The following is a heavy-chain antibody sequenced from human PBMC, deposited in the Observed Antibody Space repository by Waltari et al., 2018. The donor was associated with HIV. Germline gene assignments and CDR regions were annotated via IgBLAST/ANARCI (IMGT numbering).Heavy chain of an antibody. V-gene: IGHV2-5*01. D-gene: IGHD2-15*01. CDR2: IYWNDDK. CDR1: GFSLSTTGVG. Sequence: QITLKESGPTLVKPTQTLTLTCTFSGFSLSTTGVGVAWIRQSPGKALEWLALIYWNDDKRYIPSLKSRLTITKDTSKNQVVLRMTNVDPVDTATYYCAHTLGYCSGGTLAQGCWLYWGQGTLVTVSS. J-gene: IGHJ4*02. CDR3: AHTLGYCSGGTLAQGCWLY.